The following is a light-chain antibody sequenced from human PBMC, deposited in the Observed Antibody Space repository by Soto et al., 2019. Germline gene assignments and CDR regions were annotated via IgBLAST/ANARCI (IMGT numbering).Light chain of an antibody. J-gene: IGKJ1*01. CDR2: GPS. CDR3: QQYTHWPVWS. Sequence: EIVLTQSPATLSVSPGERATLSCRASQSISSNLAWYQQKPGQAPRLLIYGPSTRDTGVPARFSGSGSGTEFTLTISSLQSEDFAMYYCQQYTHWPVWSFGQGTKVEIK. V-gene: IGKV3-15*01. CDR1: QSISSN.